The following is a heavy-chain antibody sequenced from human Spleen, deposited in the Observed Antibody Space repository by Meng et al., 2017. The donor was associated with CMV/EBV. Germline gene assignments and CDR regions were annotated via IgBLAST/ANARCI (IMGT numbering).Heavy chain of an antibody. J-gene: IGHJ6*02. CDR1: GEPFGSYT. CDR3: ARALREFVRDYGMDV. D-gene: IGHD3-10*01. Sequence: SVKVSCKASGEPFGSYTISWVRQAPGQGLEWMGGIIPIFGTTNYAQKFQGRITITTDESTSTAYMEVSSLRSEDTAVYYCARALREFVRDYGMDVWGQGTTVTVSS. CDR2: IIPIFGTT. V-gene: IGHV1-69*05.